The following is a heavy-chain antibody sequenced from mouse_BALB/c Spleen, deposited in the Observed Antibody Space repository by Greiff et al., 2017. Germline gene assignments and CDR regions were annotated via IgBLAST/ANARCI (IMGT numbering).Heavy chain of an antibody. Sequence: EVQLQQSGPGLVKPSQSLSLTCTVTGYSITSDYAWNWIRQFPGNKLEWMGYISYSGSTSYNPSLKSRISITRDTSKNQFFLQLNSVTTEDTATYYCARRGYGYDFDYWGQGTTLTVSS. CDR2: ISYSGST. CDR1: GYSITSDYA. CDR3: ARRGYGYDFDY. V-gene: IGHV3-2*02. D-gene: IGHD1-2*01. J-gene: IGHJ2*01.